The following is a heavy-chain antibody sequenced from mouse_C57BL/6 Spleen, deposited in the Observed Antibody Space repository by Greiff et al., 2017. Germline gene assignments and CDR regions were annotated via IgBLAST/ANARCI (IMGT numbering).Heavy chain of an antibody. CDR1: GYAFSSSW. V-gene: IGHV1-82*01. CDR2: IYPGDGDT. CDR3: ARDYDYYAMDY. J-gene: IGHJ4*01. Sequence: QVQLQQSGPELVKPGASVKISCKASGYAFSSSWMNWVKQRPGKGLEWIGRIYPGDGDTNYNGKFKGKATLTADKSSSTAYMQLSSLTSEDSAVYCCARDYDYYAMDYWGQGTSVTVSS. D-gene: IGHD2-4*01.